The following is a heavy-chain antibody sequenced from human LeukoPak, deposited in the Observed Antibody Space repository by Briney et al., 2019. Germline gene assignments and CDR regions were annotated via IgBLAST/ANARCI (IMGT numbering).Heavy chain of an antibody. J-gene: IGHJ4*02. D-gene: IGHD3/OR15-3a*01. Sequence: GGSLRLSCAASGFTVSSNYMSWVRQAPGKGLEWVSDIYSGGSTYYADSVKGRFTISRDNSKNTLYLQMNSLRAEDTAVYYCARAWYRFGQFDYWGQGTLVTVSS. CDR2: IYSGGST. CDR3: ARAWYRFGQFDY. V-gene: IGHV3-53*01. CDR1: GFTVSSNY.